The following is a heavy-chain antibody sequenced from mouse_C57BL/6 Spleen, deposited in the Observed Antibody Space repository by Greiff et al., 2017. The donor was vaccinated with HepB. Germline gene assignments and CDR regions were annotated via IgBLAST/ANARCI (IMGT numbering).Heavy chain of an antibody. J-gene: IGHJ1*03. CDR2: ISYDGSN. CDR3: ASPTTPASYWYFDV. V-gene: IGHV3-6*01. Sequence: EVKLLESGPGLVKPSQSLSLTCSVTGYSITSGYYWNWIRQFPGNKLEWMGYISYDGSNNYNPSLKNRISITRDTSKNQFFLKLNSVTTEDTATYYCASPTTPASYWYFDVWGTGTTVTVSS. D-gene: IGHD1-1*01. CDR1: GYSITSGYY.